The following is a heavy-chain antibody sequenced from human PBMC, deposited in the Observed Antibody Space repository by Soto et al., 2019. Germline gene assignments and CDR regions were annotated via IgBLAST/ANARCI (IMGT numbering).Heavy chain of an antibody. V-gene: IGHV3-23*01. CDR1: GFTFSSYA. CDR2: ISGSGGST. J-gene: IGHJ4*02. D-gene: IGHD6-19*01. CDR3: ANDLKSSGWVIVFDY. Sequence: VGSLRLSCAASGFTFSSYAMSWVRQAPGKGLEWVSAISGSGGSTYYADSVKGRFTISRDNSKNTLYLQMNSLRAEDTAVYYCANDLKSSGWVIVFDYWGQGTLVTVSS.